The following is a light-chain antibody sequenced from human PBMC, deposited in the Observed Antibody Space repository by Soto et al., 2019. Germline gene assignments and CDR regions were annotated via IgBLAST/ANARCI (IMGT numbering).Light chain of an antibody. Sequence: QSVLTQPPSASGTPGQRVTISCSGSTSNIGSDSVHWYQQFPGAAPKLLIYNDYQRPSGVPDRFSASKSAISASLAISGLQSEDEAAYYCAAWDDNLNGVIFGGGTKLTVL. CDR3: AAWDDNLNGVI. V-gene: IGLV1-44*01. CDR1: TSNIGSDS. CDR2: NDY. J-gene: IGLJ2*01.